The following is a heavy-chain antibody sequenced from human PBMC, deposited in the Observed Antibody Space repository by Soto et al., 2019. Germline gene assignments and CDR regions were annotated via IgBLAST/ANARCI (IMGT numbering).Heavy chain of an antibody. V-gene: IGHV3-30-3*01. CDR3: ARDRYSYYDFWSGSLPYYYFGMDV. J-gene: IGHJ6*02. Sequence: GGSLRLSCAVSGFTFSSYAMHWVRQAPGKGLEWVAVISYDGNNQYYADSVKGRFTISRDNAKNSLYLQMNSLRAEDTAVYYCARDRYSYYDFWSGSLPYYYFGMDVWGQGTTVTVAS. CDR1: GFTFSSYA. D-gene: IGHD3-3*01. CDR2: ISYDGNNQ.